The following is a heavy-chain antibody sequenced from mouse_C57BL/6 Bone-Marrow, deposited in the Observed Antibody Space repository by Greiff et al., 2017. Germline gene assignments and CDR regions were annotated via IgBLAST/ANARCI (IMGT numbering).Heavy chain of an antibody. CDR1: GFNIKDDY. J-gene: IGHJ3*01. V-gene: IGHV14-4*01. CDR2: IDPENGDT. CDR3: TTHYDSHCFAY. Sequence: VQLQQSGAELVRPGASVKLSCTASGFNIKDDYMHWVKQRPEQGLEWIGWIDPENGDTEYASKFQGKATITADTSSNTAYLQLSSLTSKNNAVYYYTTHYDSHCFAYWGQLTLVTVSP. D-gene: IGHD2-4*01.